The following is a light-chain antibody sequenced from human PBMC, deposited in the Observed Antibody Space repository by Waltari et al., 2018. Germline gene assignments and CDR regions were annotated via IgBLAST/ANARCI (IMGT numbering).Light chain of an antibody. J-gene: IGLJ2*01. CDR1: SLRTYS. CDR3: ASRDPTANAVV. V-gene: IGLV3-19*01. CDR2: STD. Sequence: SSELTQDPAVSVALGQTVRITCQGDSLRTYSANWYQQPPGQAPILALFSTDDRPSGIPDRFSGSSSRDPASLTITGTQAEDEADYYCASRDPTANAVVFGGGTKLTVL.